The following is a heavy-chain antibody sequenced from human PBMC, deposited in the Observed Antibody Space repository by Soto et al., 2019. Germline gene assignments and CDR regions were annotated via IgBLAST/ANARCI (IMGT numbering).Heavy chain of an antibody. CDR2: ISAYNGNT. CDR1: GYTFTSYG. Sequence: GASVKVSCKASGYTFTSYGISWVRQAPGQGLEWMGWISAYNGNTNYAQKLQGRVTMTTDTSTSTAYMELRSLRSDDTAVYYCARNPGKVLEWLLGYYYYGMDVWGQGTTVTVSS. CDR3: ARNPGKVLEWLLGYYYYGMDV. J-gene: IGHJ6*02. V-gene: IGHV1-18*01. D-gene: IGHD3-3*01.